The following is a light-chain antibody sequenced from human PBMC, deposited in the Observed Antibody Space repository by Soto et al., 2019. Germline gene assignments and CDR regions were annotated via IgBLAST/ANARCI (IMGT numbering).Light chain of an antibody. CDR2: LGS. V-gene: IGKV2-28*01. J-gene: IGKJ2*01. CDR1: QSLLHNAKNY. CDR3: MEALQIPHT. Sequence: DIVMTQSPLSLPVTPGEPASISCRSSQSLLHNAKNYLDWYLQKPGQSPQLLIYLGSNRASGVPDRFSGSGSGTDFTLKISRVEAEDVGVYYCMEALQIPHTFGQGTKLEIK.